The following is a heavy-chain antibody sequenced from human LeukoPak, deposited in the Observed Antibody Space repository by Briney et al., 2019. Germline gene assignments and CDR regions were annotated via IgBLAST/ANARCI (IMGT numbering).Heavy chain of an antibody. CDR3: AKDGLYYDGSAHVYYFDY. D-gene: IGHD3-22*01. V-gene: IGHV3-23*01. Sequence: GGSLRLSCAASGFTFSGYAMTWVRQAPGRGLEWVASITGSGDYTYYIDSVKGRFTISRDNSKNILYLQMNSLRGEDTALYYCAKDGLYYDGSAHVYYFDYWGQGTLVAVSS. CDR2: ITGSGDYT. CDR1: GFTFSGYA. J-gene: IGHJ4*02.